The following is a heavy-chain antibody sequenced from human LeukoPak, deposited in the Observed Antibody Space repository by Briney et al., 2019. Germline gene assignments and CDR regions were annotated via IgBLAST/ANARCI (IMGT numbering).Heavy chain of an antibody. J-gene: IGHJ4*02. CDR2: ISYDGSNK. V-gene: IGHV3-30*04. D-gene: IGHD6-19*01. CDR3: ARGVRIAVAGYIDY. CDR1: GFTFSTYA. Sequence: HPGRSLRLSCAASGFTFSTYAMHWVRQAPGKGLEWVAAISYDGSNKNYADSVKGRFTISRDNSKNTLYLQMNSLRAEDTAVYYCARGVRIAVAGYIDYWGQGTLVTVSS.